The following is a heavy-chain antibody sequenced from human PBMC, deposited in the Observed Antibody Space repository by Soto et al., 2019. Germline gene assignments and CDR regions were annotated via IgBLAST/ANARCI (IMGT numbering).Heavy chain of an antibody. Sequence: SVKVSCEASGYTFTSYGISWVRQAPGQGLEWMGWISAYNGNTNYAQKLQGRVTMTTDTSTSTAYMELRSLRSDDTAVYYCARDDYGDYNLYYYYGMDVWGQGTTVTVSS. J-gene: IGHJ6*02. CDR1: GYTFTSYG. CDR3: ARDDYGDYNLYYYYGMDV. CDR2: ISAYNGNT. V-gene: IGHV1-18*01. D-gene: IGHD4-17*01.